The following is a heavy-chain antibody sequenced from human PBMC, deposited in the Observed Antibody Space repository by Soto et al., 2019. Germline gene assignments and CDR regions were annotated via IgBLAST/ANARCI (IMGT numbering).Heavy chain of an antibody. D-gene: IGHD2-8*01. CDR2: ISGSGGST. V-gene: IGHV3-23*01. CDR1: GCTFSSYA. J-gene: IGHJ3*01. CDR3: AKVRLTDYLRYAPHL. Sequence: GGSLRHSGADSGCTFSSYAMSWVRQAPGKGLEWVSAISGSGGSTYYADSVKGRFTISRDNSQNTVFLQMNSLRAEDTAIYFCAKVRLTDYLRYAPHLWGQGTLVTVSS.